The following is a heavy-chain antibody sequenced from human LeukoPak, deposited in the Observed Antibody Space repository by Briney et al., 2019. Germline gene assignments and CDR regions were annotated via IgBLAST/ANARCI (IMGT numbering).Heavy chain of an antibody. Sequence: GSSVTVSCKASGGSFNSYVITWVRQAPGQGLEWMGRIIRILNVANFSQKFQGRVTITADKSTNTAHMELSSLRSEDTAVYYCTREGVYSPDGSGYHRDAFDIWGQGTVVTVSS. J-gene: IGHJ3*02. CDR1: GGSFNSYV. D-gene: IGHD3-22*01. CDR3: TREGVYSPDGSGYHRDAFDI. CDR2: IIRILNVA. V-gene: IGHV1-69*04.